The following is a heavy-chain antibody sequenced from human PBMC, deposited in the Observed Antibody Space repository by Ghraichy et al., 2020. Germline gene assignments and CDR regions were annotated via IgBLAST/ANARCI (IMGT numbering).Heavy chain of an antibody. J-gene: IGHJ6*02. CDR3: ARQRSIVVVPAISRYYGMDV. Sequence: SETLSLTCTVSGGSISSSSYYWGWIRQPPGKRLEWIGRIYYSGSTYYNPSLKSRVTISVDTYKNQFSLKLSSVTAADTAVYYCARQRSIVVVPAISRYYGMDVWGQGTTVTVSS. CDR2: IYYSGST. CDR1: GGSISSSSYY. D-gene: IGHD2-2*01. V-gene: IGHV4-39*01.